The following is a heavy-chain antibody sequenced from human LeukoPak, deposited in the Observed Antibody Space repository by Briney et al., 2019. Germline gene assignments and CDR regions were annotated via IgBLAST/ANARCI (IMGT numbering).Heavy chain of an antibody. CDR3: GCRGKYYDSVGYHN. J-gene: IGHJ4*02. Sequence: GGSLRLSCVASGFTFSDYDMNWVRQAPGKGLEWVSTISDNGGYTYYADSVKGRFTVSRDNSKNTLHLQMDSLRAEDTAVYYCGCRGKYYDSVGYHNWGQGTLVTVSS. CDR2: ISDNGGYT. D-gene: IGHD3-22*01. V-gene: IGHV3-23*01. CDR1: GFTFSDYD.